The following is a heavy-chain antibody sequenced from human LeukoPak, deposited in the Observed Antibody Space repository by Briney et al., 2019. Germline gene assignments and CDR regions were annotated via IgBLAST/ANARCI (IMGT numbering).Heavy chain of an antibody. CDR2: IYYSGST. CDR1: GGSISIRSYY. D-gene: IGHD1-26*01. CDR3: ASPGPLVGATLFDY. V-gene: IGHV4-39*01. Sequence: PSETLSLTCTVSGGSISIRSYYWGWIRQPPGKGLEWFGSIYYSGSTYYNPSLKSRVTISVDTSKNQFSLKLSSVTAADTAVYYCASPGPLVGATLFDYWGQGTLVTVSS. J-gene: IGHJ4*02.